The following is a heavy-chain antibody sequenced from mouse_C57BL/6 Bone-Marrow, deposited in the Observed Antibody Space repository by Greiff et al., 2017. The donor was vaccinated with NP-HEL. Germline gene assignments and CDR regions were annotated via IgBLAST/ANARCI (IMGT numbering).Heavy chain of an antibody. CDR3: ARQSPYYAMDY. CDR2: ISNLAYSI. J-gene: IGHJ4*01. CDR1: GFTFSDYG. Sequence: EVMLVESGGGLVQPGGSLKLSCAASGFTFSDYGMAWVRQAPRKGPEWVAFISNLAYSIYYADTVTGRFTISRENAKNTLYLEMSSLRSEDTAMYYCARQSPYYAMDYWGQGTSVTVSS. V-gene: IGHV5-15*01.